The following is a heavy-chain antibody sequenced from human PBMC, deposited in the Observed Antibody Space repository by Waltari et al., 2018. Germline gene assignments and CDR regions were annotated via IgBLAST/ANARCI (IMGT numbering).Heavy chain of an antibody. CDR2: IKWDGSAT. Sequence: EAQLMESGGGLVQPGGSLRLSCAASGFHFHGHWMTWVRRAPGKGLEWVANIKWDGSATWYAESLSGRFIISRDNARSSLFLQINSPSAEDTAIYYCARGSAGYVRVWDLWGQGTSVTVSS. D-gene: IGHD2-2*01. CDR3: ARGSAGYVRVWDL. V-gene: IGHV3-7*03. J-gene: IGHJ6*02. CDR1: GFHFHGHW.